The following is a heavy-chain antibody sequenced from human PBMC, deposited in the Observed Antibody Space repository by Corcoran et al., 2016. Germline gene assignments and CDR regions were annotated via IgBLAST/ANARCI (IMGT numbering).Heavy chain of an antibody. D-gene: IGHD2-15*01. V-gene: IGHV1-18*04. CDR3: ARRDRYDDYAMDY. CDR2: IYPGDGST. Sequence: QVQLQQSGPELEKPGALVKISCKASGYTFTSYDINWVKQRPGQGLEWIGWIYPGDGSTKYNEKFKGKATLTADKSSSTAYMQLSSLTSENSAVYFCARRDRYDDYAMDYWGQGTSVTVSS. CDR1: GYTFTSYD. J-gene: IGHJ6*01.